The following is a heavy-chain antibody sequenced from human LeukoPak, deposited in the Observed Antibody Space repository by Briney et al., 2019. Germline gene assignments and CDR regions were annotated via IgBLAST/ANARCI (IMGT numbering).Heavy chain of an antibody. CDR1: GFTFSSYN. Sequence: GGSLRLSCAASGFTFSSYNMNWVRQAPGKGLEWVSSISSSSSYIYYADSVKGRFTISRDNAKNSLYLQMNSLRAEDTAVYYCATGMSREYYDFWSGFVGSHYGYWGQGTLVTVSS. V-gene: IGHV3-21*01. CDR2: ISSSSSYI. J-gene: IGHJ4*02. CDR3: ATGMSREYYDFWSGFVGSHYGY. D-gene: IGHD3-3*01.